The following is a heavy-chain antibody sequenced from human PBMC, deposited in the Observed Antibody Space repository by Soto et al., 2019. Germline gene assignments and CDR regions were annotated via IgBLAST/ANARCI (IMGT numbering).Heavy chain of an antibody. J-gene: IGHJ6*02. V-gene: IGHV4-59*01. Sequence: SETLSLTCTVSGGSISSYYWSWIRQPPGKGLEWIAYIYYSGSTNYNPSLKSRVTISGDTSKNQISLKLRSVTAADTAVYYCARGRPVAVAPHYYRIDVWGQGTTVTVSS. CDR3: ARGRPVAVAPHYYRIDV. D-gene: IGHD6-19*01. CDR1: GGSISSYY. CDR2: IYYSGST.